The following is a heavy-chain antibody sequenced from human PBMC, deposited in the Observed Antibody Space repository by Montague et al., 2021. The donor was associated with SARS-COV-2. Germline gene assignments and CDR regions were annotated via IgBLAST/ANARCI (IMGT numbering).Heavy chain of an antibody. CDR3: ARGGGSGRQRANHFDY. Sequence: TLSLTYTVSGGSISSGTYYWSWIRQPAGKGLEWIGRIYTCGTTNYNPSLKSRITISVDTSKNQFSLKLSSVTAADTAVYYCARGGGSGRQRANHFDYWGQGTLVTVSS. CDR1: GGSISSGTYY. J-gene: IGHJ4*02. D-gene: IGHD2-15*01. V-gene: IGHV4-61*02. CDR2: IYTCGTT.